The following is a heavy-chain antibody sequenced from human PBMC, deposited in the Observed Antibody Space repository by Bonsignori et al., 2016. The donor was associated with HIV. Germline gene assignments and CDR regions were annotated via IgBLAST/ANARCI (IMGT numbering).Heavy chain of an antibody. D-gene: IGHD3-10*01. CDR2: IYYSGST. V-gene: IGHV4-39*07. CDR3: ARSGEDWFDP. Sequence: VRQMPGKGLEWIGSIYYSGSTYYNPSLKSRVTISEDTSKNQFSLKLSSVTAADTAVYYCARSGEDWFDPWGQGTLVTVSS. J-gene: IGHJ5*02.